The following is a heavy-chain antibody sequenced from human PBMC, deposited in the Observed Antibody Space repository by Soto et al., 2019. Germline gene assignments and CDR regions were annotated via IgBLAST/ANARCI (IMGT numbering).Heavy chain of an antibody. V-gene: IGHV3-74*01. Sequence: EVQLVESGGGLVQPGGSLRLSCAGSGFTFSNYWMHWVRQAPGKGLEWASRIDHDGPTDYADSVRGRFTFSRDNAENTLYLQMNSLCPEDTAVYYCVRDSHGDYWGQGTLVTVSS. CDR1: GFTFSNYW. J-gene: IGHJ4*02. CDR2: IDHDGPT. CDR3: VRDSHGDY.